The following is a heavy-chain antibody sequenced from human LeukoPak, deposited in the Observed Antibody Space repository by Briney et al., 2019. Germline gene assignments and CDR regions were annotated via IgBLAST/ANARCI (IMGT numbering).Heavy chain of an antibody. CDR1: GSISSYY. V-gene: IGHV4-59*08. J-gene: IGHJ4*02. CDR3: AGVRSTVGWRSFDY. CDR2: SYYTGSP. Sequence: NSSETLSLTCTVSGSISSYYWSWIRQPPGKGLEWIGHSYYTGSPNYNPSLKSRVTISVDMPKNQFSLKLSSVPAADTAVYYCAGVRSTVGWRSFDYWGQGTLVTVSS. D-gene: IGHD4-23*01.